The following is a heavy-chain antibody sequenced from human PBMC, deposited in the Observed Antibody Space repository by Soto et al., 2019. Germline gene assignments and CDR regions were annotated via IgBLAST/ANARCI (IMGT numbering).Heavy chain of an antibody. J-gene: IGHJ4*02. CDR1: GFTFSSYA. CDR3: ARDADNWGLELSFFDY. V-gene: IGHV3-30-3*01. Sequence: QVQLVESGGGVVQPGRSLRLSCAASGFTFSSYAMHWVRQAPGKGLEWVAVISYDGSNKYYADSVKGRFTISRDNSKNTLYLQMNSLRAEDTAVYYCARDADNWGLELSFFDYWGQGTLVTVSS. CDR2: ISYDGSNK. D-gene: IGHD1-7*01.